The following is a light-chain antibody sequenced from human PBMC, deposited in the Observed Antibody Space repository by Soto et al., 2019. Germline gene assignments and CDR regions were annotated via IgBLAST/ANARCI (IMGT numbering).Light chain of an antibody. CDR2: AAS. CDR1: QSITNY. V-gene: IGKV1-39*01. CDR3: QQSYSTPRT. Sequence: DIQMTQSPSSLSAYVGDRVTITCRASQSITNYVNWYQQKPGKAPKLLIYAASSLQSGVPSRFRGSGSGTDFTLTISSLQPEDFATYYCQQSYSTPRTFGQGTRLESK. J-gene: IGKJ5*01.